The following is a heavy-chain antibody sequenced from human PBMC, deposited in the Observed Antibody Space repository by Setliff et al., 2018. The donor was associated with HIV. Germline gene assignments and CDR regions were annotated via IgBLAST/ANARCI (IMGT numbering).Heavy chain of an antibody. V-gene: IGHV3-74*01. J-gene: IGHJ4*02. CDR3: VTLLYDSSGFQEYFDC. CDR2: INGDGTST. Sequence: GGSLRLSCAASGFTFSYYWMHWVRQAPGKGLVWVSRINGDGTSTSYADSVKGRFTIPRDNAKNTLSLQMNSLRADDTAVYFCVTLLYDSSGFQEYFDCWGRGTLVTVSS. D-gene: IGHD3-22*01. CDR1: GFTFSYYW.